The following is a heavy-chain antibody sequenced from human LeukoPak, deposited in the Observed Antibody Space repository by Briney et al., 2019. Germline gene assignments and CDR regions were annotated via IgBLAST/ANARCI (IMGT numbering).Heavy chain of an antibody. CDR3: AKDRSITIFGVVSLNWFDP. J-gene: IGHJ5*02. CDR1: GFTFSSYA. V-gene: IGHV3-23*01. Sequence: GGSLRLSCAASGFTFSSYAMSWVRQAPGKGLEWVSAISGSGGSTYYADSVKGRFTISRDNSKNTLYLQMSSLRAEDTAVYYCAKDRSITIFGVVSLNWFDPWGQGTLVTVSS. CDR2: ISGSGGST. D-gene: IGHD3-3*01.